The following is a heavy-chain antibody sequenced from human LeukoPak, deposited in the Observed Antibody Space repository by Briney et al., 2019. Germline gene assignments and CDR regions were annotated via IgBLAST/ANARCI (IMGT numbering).Heavy chain of an antibody. CDR2: ISYDGSNK. D-gene: IGHD1-26*01. Sequence: GRSLRLSCAASGFTFSSYAMHWVRQAPGKGLEWVAVISYDGSNKYYTDSVKGRFTISRDNSKNTLYLQMNSLRAEDTVVYYCAREQIVGKWPWYFDLWGRGTLVTVSS. CDR3: AREQIVGKWPWYFDL. CDR1: GFTFSSYA. V-gene: IGHV3-30-3*01. J-gene: IGHJ2*01.